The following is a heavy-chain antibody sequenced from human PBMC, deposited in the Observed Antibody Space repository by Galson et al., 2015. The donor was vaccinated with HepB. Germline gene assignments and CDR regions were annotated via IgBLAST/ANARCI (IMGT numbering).Heavy chain of an antibody. CDR1: GFTFSSYA. J-gene: IGHJ4*02. V-gene: IGHV3-23*01. D-gene: IGHD5-18*01. CDR2: ISGSGGST. CDR3: AKSRVGYSYGYATFDY. Sequence: SLRLSCAASGFTFSSYAMSWVRQAPGKGLEWVSAISGSGGSTYYADSVKGRFTISRDNSKNTLYLQMNSLRAEDTAVYYCAKSRVGYSYGYATFDYWGQGTLVTVSS.